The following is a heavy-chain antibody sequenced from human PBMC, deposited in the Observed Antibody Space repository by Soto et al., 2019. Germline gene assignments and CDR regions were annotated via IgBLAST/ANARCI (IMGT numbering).Heavy chain of an antibody. J-gene: IGHJ4*02. CDR2: IKQDGSEK. D-gene: IGHD5-18*01. V-gene: IGHV3-7*01. CDR1: GFTFSSYW. Sequence: PGGSLRLSCAASGFTFSSYWMSWVRQAPGKGLEWVANIKQDGSEKYYVDSVKGRFTISRDNAKNSLYLQMNSLRAEDTAVYYCARDFYGGYTYGTGDYWGQGALVTVYS. CDR3: ARDFYGGYTYGTGDY.